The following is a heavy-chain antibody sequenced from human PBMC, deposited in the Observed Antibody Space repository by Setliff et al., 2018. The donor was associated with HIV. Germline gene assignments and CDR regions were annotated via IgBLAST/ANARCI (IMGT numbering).Heavy chain of an antibody. CDR1: GYTFTSYG. Sequence: ASVKVSCKASGYTFTSYGISWVRQAPGQGLEWMGWISAYNGNTNYAQKLQGRVTMTTDTSTSTAYMELRSPRSDDTAVYYCARHASTWYYESSGPHFDYWGQGTLVTVSS. D-gene: IGHD3-22*01. V-gene: IGHV1-18*01. CDR2: ISAYNGNT. CDR3: ARHASTWYYESSGPHFDY. J-gene: IGHJ4*02.